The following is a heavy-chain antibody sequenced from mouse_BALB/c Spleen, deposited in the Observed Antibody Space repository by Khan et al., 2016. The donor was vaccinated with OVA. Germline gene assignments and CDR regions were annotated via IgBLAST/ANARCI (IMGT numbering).Heavy chain of an antibody. V-gene: IGHV5-6*01. Sequence: EVELVESGGDLVKPGGSLKLSCAASGFTFSTYGMSWVRQTPDKRLEWVATVSSGGSYTYYPDSVKGRLTISRDNAKNTLYLQMSSLKSEDTAMFYCARLAYYYDSEGFAYWGQVTLVTVSA. CDR2: VSSGGSYT. CDR1: GFTFSTYG. J-gene: IGHJ3*01. D-gene: IGHD1-1*01. CDR3: ARLAYYYDSEGFAY.